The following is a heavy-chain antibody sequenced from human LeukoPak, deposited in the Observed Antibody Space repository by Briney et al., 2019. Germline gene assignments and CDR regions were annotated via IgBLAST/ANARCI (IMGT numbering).Heavy chain of an antibody. CDR2: IYHSGST. V-gene: IGHV4-4*02. J-gene: IGHJ6*02. D-gene: IGHD2/OR15-2a*01. Sequence: SETLSLTCAVSGGSISSSNWWSWVRQPPGKGLEWIGEIYHSGSTNYNPSLKSRVTISVDKSKNQFSLKLSSVTAADTAVYYCAREIILPSGVRSGMDVWGQGTTVTVSS. CDR3: AREIILPSGVRSGMDV. CDR1: GGSISSSNW.